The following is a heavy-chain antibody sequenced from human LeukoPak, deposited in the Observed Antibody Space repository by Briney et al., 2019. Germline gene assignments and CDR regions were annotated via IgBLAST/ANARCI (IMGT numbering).Heavy chain of an antibody. CDR1: GFTFSTYS. V-gene: IGHV3-48*04. Sequence: GGSLRLSCVVSGFTFSTYSMNWVRQAPGKGLEWVSYISSDSSIIYYADSVRGRSTISRDNAKNSLYLQMNSLRAEDTAVYYCARESNSGSYRIFDYWGQGTLVTVSS. D-gene: IGHD1-26*01. J-gene: IGHJ4*02. CDR3: ARESNSGSYRIFDY. CDR2: ISSDSSII.